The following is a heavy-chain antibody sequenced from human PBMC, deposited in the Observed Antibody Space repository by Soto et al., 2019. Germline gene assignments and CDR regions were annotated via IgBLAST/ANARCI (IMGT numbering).Heavy chain of an antibody. CDR3: ARSPLGELSLMDY. Sequence: PSETLSLTXAVYGGSFSGYYWSWIRQPPGKGLEWIGEINHSGSTNYNPSLKSRVTISVDTSKNQFSLKLSSVTAADTAVYYCARSPLGELSLMDYWGQGTLVTVSS. J-gene: IGHJ4*02. D-gene: IGHD3-16*02. V-gene: IGHV4-34*01. CDR1: GGSFSGYY. CDR2: INHSGST.